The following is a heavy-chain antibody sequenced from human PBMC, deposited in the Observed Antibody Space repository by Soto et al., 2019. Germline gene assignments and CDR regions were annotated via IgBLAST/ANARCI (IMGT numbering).Heavy chain of an antibody. Sequence: ASVKVSCKASGYTFTSYGISWVRQAPGQGLEWMGWISAYNGNTNYAQKLQGRVTMTTDTSTSTAYMELRSLRSDDTAVYYCARDGRRRYQLLCAFDIWGQGTMVTVSS. V-gene: IGHV1-18*01. D-gene: IGHD2-2*01. CDR2: ISAYNGNT. CDR3: ARDGRRRYQLLCAFDI. J-gene: IGHJ3*02. CDR1: GYTFTSYG.